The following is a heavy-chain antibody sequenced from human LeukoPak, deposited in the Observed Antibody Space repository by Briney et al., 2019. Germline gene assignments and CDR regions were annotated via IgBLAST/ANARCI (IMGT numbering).Heavy chain of an antibody. CDR2: ISSTGST. J-gene: IGHJ6*03. D-gene: IGHD2-21*01. V-gene: IGHV4-61*02. Sequence: SQTLSLTCTVSSGSLNSGLYYWTWIRQPAGKGLEWIGRISSTGSTTYNPSLKGRGSISLDTSKNSFSLKVTSVTAADTAVYYCARETEEVYSRSWGLCDSYYYMDAWGNGTTVTVS. CDR1: SGSLNSGLYY. CDR3: ARETEEVYSRSWGLCDSYYYMDA.